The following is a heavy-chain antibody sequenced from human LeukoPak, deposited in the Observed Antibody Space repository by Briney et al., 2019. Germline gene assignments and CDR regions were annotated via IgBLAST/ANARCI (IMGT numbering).Heavy chain of an antibody. J-gene: IGHJ4*02. CDR3: ARGEEWELAFDY. D-gene: IGHD1-26*01. Sequence: QPGGSLRLSCAASAFTVSSNYMSWVRQAPGKVLEWVSAIYSGGSTYYADSVKGRFTISRDNSKNTLYLQMNSLRAEDTPVYYCARGEEWELAFDYWGQGTLVTVSS. CDR1: AFTVSSNY. CDR2: IYSGGST. V-gene: IGHV3-53*01.